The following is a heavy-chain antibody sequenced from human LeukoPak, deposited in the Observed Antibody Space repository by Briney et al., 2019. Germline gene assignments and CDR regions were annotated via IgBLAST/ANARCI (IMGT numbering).Heavy chain of an antibody. Sequence: SETLSLTCTVSGGSISSYYWSWIRQPPGKGLEWIGYIYYSGSTNYNPSLKSRVTISVDTSKNQFSLKLSSVTAADTAVYYCARLAVAAAAPGYYGMDVWGQGTTVTVSS. D-gene: IGHD6-13*01. CDR3: ARLAVAAAAPGYYGMDV. V-gene: IGHV4-59*01. CDR1: GGSISSYY. J-gene: IGHJ6*02. CDR2: IYYSGST.